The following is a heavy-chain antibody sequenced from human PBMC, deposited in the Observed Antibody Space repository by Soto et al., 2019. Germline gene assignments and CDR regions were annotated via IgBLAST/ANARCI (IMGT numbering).Heavy chain of an antibody. CDR1: GYTFTTYD. Sequence: GASVKVSCKASGYTFTTYDLSWVRQAPGQGLEWMGWISAYNGNTNYAQNLQGRVTMTTDTSTSTAYMELRSLRSDDTAVYYCARVIGYYYHMDVWGQGTTVTV. CDR3: ARVIGYYYHMDV. CDR2: ISAYNGNT. V-gene: IGHV1-18*01. J-gene: IGHJ6*02. D-gene: IGHD3-22*01.